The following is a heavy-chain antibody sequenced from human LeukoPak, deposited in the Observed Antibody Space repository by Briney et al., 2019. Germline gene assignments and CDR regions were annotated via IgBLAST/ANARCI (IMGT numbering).Heavy chain of an antibody. Sequence: ASVKVSCMASGYTFTSYGISWVRQAPGQGLEWMGWISAYNGNTNYAQKLQGRVTMTTDTSTSTAYMELRSLRSDDTAVYYCARGGPYGSGSSLRWYMDVWGKGTTVTISS. V-gene: IGHV1-18*01. J-gene: IGHJ6*03. CDR1: GYTFTSYG. CDR2: ISAYNGNT. D-gene: IGHD3-10*01. CDR3: ARGGPYGSGSSLRWYMDV.